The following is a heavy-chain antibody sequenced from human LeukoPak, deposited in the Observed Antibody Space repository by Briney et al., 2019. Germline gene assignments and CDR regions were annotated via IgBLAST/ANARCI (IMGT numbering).Heavy chain of an antibody. V-gene: IGHV3-21*01. Sequence: PGGSLRLSCAASGFTFSAYSMNWVRQAPGRGLEWVSSISSSSRSIYNADSAKGRFTISRDNAKRSLYLQMNSLRAEDTAVYYCARDRDDDSSGSIDDAFDIWGQGTMVTVSS. CDR2: ISSSSRSI. D-gene: IGHD3-22*01. CDR3: ARDRDDDSSGSIDDAFDI. J-gene: IGHJ3*02. CDR1: GFTFSAYS.